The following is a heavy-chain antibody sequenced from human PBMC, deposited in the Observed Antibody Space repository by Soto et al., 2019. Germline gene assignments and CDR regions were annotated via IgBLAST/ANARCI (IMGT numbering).Heavy chain of an antibody. J-gene: IGHJ4*02. D-gene: IGHD4-4*01. CDR3: ARSPSWETTVTPYYFDY. Sequence: GGSLRLSCAASGFTFSSYGMHWVRQAPGKGLEWVAVISHDGSNKYYADSVKGRFTISRDNSKNTLYLQMNSLRSEDTAVYYCARSPSWETTVTPYYFDYWGQGTLVTVSS. CDR2: ISHDGSNK. V-gene: IGHV3-30*03. CDR1: GFTFSSYG.